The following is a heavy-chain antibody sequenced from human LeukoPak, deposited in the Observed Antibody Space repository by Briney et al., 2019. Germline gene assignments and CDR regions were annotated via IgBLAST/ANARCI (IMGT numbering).Heavy chain of an antibody. CDR2: IIPIFGTA. V-gene: IGHV1-69*13. D-gene: IGHD3-10*01. J-gene: IGHJ5*02. CDR1: GGTFSSYA. Sequence: ASVKVSCKASGGTFSSYAISWVRQAPGQGLEWMAGIIPIFGTANYAQKFQGRVTITADESTNTAYMELSSLRSEDTAVYYCVRLWFGGVENWFDPWGQGTLVTVSS. CDR3: VRLWFGGVENWFDP.